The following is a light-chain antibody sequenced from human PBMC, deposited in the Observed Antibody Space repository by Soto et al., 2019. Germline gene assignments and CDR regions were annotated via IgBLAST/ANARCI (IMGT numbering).Light chain of an antibody. CDR1: QSISTW. J-gene: IGKJ1*01. CDR3: QQYNSYSPT. Sequence: IHMTQSTSTLSASVGGRVTITCRASQSISTWLAWYQQEPGKAPKLLIHKASSLQSGVPSRFSGSGYGTDFNLTISSLHPDDFATYYCQQYNSYSPTFGQGTKVDIK. CDR2: KAS. V-gene: IGKV1-5*03.